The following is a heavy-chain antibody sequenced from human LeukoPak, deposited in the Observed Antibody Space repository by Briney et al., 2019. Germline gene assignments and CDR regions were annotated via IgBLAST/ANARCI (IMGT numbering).Heavy chain of an antibody. J-gene: IGHJ3*02. CDR2: ISAYNGNT. D-gene: IGHD3-10*01. CDR3: ARTLVRGIGDAFEI. Sequence: ASVKVSCKASGYTFTSYGVSWVRQAPGQGLEWMGWISAYNGNTIYAHKLQGRVTMTTDTSTSTAYMELRSLRSDDTAVYYCARTLVRGIGDAFEIWGQGTMVTVSS. V-gene: IGHV1-18*01. CDR1: GYTFTSYG.